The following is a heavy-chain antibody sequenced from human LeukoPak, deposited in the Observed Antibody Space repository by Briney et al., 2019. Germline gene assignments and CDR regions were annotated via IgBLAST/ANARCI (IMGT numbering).Heavy chain of an antibody. CDR3: ARGFGGPAAQ. Sequence: SQTLSLTCTVSGGSISSGSYYWSWIRQPAGKGLEWIGRIYTSGSTNYNPSLKSRVTISVDTSKNQFSLKLSSVTAADTAVYYCARGFGGPAAQWGQGTLVTVSS. D-gene: IGHD2-2*01. V-gene: IGHV4-61*02. J-gene: IGHJ4*02. CDR1: GGSISSGSYY. CDR2: IYTSGST.